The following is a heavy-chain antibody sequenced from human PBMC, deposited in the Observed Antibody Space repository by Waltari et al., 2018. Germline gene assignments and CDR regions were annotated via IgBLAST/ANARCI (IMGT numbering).Heavy chain of an antibody. Sequence: EVQLVESGGGCVRPGGSIRLSCAVSGFTFRNSWMIWVGQAPGKGLEWVGRMKSRADGGATDYAAPAKGRFSISRDDSQNTLYLDMNSLQIEDTAVYYCVIDITLIEPLGYWGQGALVTVSS. J-gene: IGHJ4*02. CDR2: MKSRADGGAT. CDR3: VIDITLIEPLGY. V-gene: IGHV3-15*07. CDR1: GFTFRNSW. D-gene: IGHD3-16*02.